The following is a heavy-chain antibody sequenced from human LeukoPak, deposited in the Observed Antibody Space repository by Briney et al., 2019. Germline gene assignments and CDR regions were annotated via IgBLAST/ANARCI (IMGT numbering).Heavy chain of an antibody. CDR1: GFTLSSYG. J-gene: IGHJ4*02. CDR3: VRNPYGDYSFDY. Sequence: GGSLRLSCEASGFTLSSYGMHWVRQAPGKGLEWVAVISYDGSNRYYADSVKGRFTISRDNSKNTLYLQMNSLRPEDTAVYYCVRNPYGDYSFDYWGQGTLVTVSS. D-gene: IGHD4-17*01. CDR2: ISYDGSNR. V-gene: IGHV3-30*19.